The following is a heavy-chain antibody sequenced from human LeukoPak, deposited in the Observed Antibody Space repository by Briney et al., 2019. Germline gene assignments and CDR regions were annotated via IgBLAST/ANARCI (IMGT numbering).Heavy chain of an antibody. J-gene: IGHJ4*02. Sequence: PGGSLRLSCAASVFTSSSYEVNWVRQAPGKGLEWVSYISISGSTIYYADSVKGRFTISRDNAKNSLYLQMNSLRAEDTAVYYCARVAYSSTWGYFDYWGQGTLVTVSS. V-gene: IGHV3-48*03. CDR1: VFTSSSYE. CDR2: ISISGSTI. CDR3: ARVAYSSTWGYFDY. D-gene: IGHD6-13*01.